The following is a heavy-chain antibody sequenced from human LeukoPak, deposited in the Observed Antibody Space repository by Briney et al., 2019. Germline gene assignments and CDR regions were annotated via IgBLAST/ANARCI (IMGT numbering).Heavy chain of an antibody. D-gene: IGHD3-16*01. CDR2: IYYSGST. V-gene: IGHV4-59*12. J-gene: IGHJ6*02. Sequence: SETLSLTCSVSGGSISGYHWSWIRQPPGKGLEWIWYIYYSGSTNYNPSLKSRGTISVDTSKNQFLLKLSTVTAADTAVYYCAREGRYGYYYGMDVWGQGTTVTVSS. CDR3: AREGRYGYYYGMDV. CDR1: GGSISGYH.